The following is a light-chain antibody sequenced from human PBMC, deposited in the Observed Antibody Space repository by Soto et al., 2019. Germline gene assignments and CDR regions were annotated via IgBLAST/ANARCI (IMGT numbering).Light chain of an antibody. CDR3: QQRSNRPPIT. Sequence: EIVLTQSPATLSLSPGERATLSCRASQSVSRYLAWYQQKPGQAPRLLIYDASNRATGIPARFSGSGSGTDFTLTISSLEPEDFAVYYCQQRSNRPPITFGQGTKVDIK. J-gene: IGKJ1*01. CDR1: QSVSRY. V-gene: IGKV3-11*01. CDR2: DAS.